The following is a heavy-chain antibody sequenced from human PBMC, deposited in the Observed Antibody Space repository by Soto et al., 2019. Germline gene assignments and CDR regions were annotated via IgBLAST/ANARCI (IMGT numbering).Heavy chain of an antibody. Sequence: QVQLVQSGPEVKKPGASVKVSCKGSGYTFSNYGVPWVRQAPGQGLERLGWVSAYNRNTDYAQKFEDRATMTIDTSTNTAYLELRGLTPDDTAVYYCARERRWEPLLYWGQGTL. CDR3: ARERRWEPLLY. J-gene: IGHJ4*02. CDR2: VSAYNRNT. V-gene: IGHV1-18*01. CDR1: GYTFSNYG. D-gene: IGHD1-26*01.